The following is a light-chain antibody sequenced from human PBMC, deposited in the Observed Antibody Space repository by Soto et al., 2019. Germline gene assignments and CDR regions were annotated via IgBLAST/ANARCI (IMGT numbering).Light chain of an antibody. J-gene: IGLJ2*01. CDR1: SSDVGGYNY. CDR2: EVI. CDR3: SSDAGSNNEV. V-gene: IGLV2-8*01. Sequence: QSALTQPPSASGSPGQSVTISCTGTSSDVGGYNYVSWYQQHPGKAPKLMIYEVIKRPSGVPDRYSGTKSGNTASLTVSGLKAEDEAEYDGSSDAGSNNEVVGGGTKHTVL.